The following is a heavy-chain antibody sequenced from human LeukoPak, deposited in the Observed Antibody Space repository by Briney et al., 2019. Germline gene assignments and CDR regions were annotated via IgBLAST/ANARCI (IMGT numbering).Heavy chain of an antibody. Sequence: GSLRLSCAASGFTFSSYWMSWVRQAPGKGLEWVANIKQDGSEKYYVDSVKGRFTISRDNAKNSLYLQMNSLRAEDTAVYYCARVKYDFWSFGENFDYWGQGTLVTVSS. CDR3: ARVKYDFWSFGENFDY. CDR2: IKQDGSEK. CDR1: GFTFSSYW. V-gene: IGHV3-7*01. J-gene: IGHJ4*02. D-gene: IGHD3-3*01.